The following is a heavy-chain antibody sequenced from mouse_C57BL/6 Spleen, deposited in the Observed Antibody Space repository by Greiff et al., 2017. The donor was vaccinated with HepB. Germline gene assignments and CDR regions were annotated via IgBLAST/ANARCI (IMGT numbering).Heavy chain of an antibody. J-gene: IGHJ4*01. CDR2: IDPETGGT. CDR1: GYTFTDYE. CDR3: TRKGYDSYYAMDY. V-gene: IGHV1-15*01. Sequence: VQLQQSGAELVRPGASVTLSCKASGYTFTDYEMHWVKQTPVHGLEWIGAIDPETGGTAYNQKFKGKAILTADKSSSPAYMELRSLTSEDSAVYYCTRKGYDSYYAMDYWGQGTSVTVSS. D-gene: IGHD2-4*01.